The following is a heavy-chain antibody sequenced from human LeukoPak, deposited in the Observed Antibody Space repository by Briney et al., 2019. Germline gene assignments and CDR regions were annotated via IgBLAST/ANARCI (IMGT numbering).Heavy chain of an antibody. Sequence: PPETLSLTCTVSGGSISSYYWSWIRQPAGKGLEWIGRIYTSGSTNYNPSLKSRVTMSVDTSKNQFSLKLSSVTAADTAVYYCARVLRGSGSYIDYYYMDVWGKGTTVTVSS. V-gene: IGHV4-4*07. CDR2: IYTSGST. D-gene: IGHD3-10*01. J-gene: IGHJ6*03. CDR3: ARVLRGSGSYIDYYYMDV. CDR1: GGSISSYY.